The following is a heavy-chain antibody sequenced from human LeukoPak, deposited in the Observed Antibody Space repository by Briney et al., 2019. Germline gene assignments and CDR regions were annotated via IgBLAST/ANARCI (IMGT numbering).Heavy chain of an antibody. J-gene: IGHJ4*02. D-gene: IGHD1-1*01. CDR1: GSTFGDYA. CDR2: IRSKAYGETA. V-gene: IGHV3-49*03. CDR3: TRDRGAYNLYDY. Sequence: GGSLRLSCTASGSTFGDYAMSWIRQAPGKGLEWVGFIRSKAYGETADYAASVKGRFTISRDDSKAIAYLQMNSLKTEDTAVYHCTRDRGAYNLYDYWGQGTLVTVSS.